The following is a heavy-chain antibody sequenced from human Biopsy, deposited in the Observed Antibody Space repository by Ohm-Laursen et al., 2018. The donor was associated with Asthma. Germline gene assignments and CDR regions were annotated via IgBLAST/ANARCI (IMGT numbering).Heavy chain of an antibody. Sequence: SLRLSCAASGFTFSSYAMHWVRQAPGKGLEWVAVISYDGSNKYYADSVKGRFTISRDNAKNSLYLQMNSLRDEDTAVYYCAGPRWGPYGYWGQGTLVTVSS. D-gene: IGHD4-17*01. V-gene: IGHV3-30-3*01. CDR1: GFTFSSYA. CDR3: AGPRWGPYGY. CDR2: ISYDGSNK. J-gene: IGHJ4*02.